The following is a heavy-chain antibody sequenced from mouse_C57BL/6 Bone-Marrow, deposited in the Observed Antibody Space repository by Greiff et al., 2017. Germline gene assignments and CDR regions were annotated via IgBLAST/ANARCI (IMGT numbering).Heavy chain of an antibody. D-gene: IGHD1-1*01. J-gene: IGHJ2*01. CDR2: INPNYGTT. V-gene: IGHV1-39*01. Sequence: VQLQQSGPELVKPGASVKISCKASGYSFTDYNMNWVKQSNGKSLEWIGVINPNYGTTSYNQKFKGKATLTVDQSSSTAYMQLNSLTSEDSAVYYGASLDCYGSSYYCDYWGQGTTLTVSS. CDR1: GYSFTDYN. CDR3: ASLDCYGSSYYCDY.